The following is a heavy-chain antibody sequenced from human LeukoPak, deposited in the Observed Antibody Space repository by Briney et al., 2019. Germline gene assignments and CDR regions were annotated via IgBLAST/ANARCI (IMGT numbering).Heavy chain of an antibody. J-gene: IGHJ4*02. Sequence: PGGSLRLSCAASGFTFSSYAMSWVRQAPGKGLEWVSAISGSGGSTYYADSVKGRFTISRDNSKNTLYLQMNSLRAEDTAVYYCATARDSSGYSGFDYWGQGTLVTVSS. D-gene: IGHD3-22*01. CDR1: GFTFSSYA. V-gene: IGHV3-23*01. CDR3: ATARDSSGYSGFDY. CDR2: ISGSGGST.